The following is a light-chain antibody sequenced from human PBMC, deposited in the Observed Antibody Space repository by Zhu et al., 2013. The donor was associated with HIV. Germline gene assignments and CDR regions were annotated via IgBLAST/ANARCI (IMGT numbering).Light chain of an antibody. CDR1: RSNIENNY. V-gene: IGLV1-51*01. J-gene: IGLJ2*01. Sequence: QSVLTQPPSVSAAPGQKVTISCSGSRSNIENNYVSWYQQFPGTAPRLLIYDNNKRPSGIPDRFSGSKSGTSATLGITGLQTGDEADYYCGTWDSSLSGVVFGGGTKLSVL. CDR2: DNN. CDR3: GTWDSSLSGVV.